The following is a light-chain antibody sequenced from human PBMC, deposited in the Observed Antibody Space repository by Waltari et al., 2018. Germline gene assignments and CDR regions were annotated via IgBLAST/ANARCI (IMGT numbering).Light chain of an antibody. V-gene: IGKV3-20*01. J-gene: IGKJ4*01. CDR2: GAS. CDR1: QRISDNS. CDR3: HQYGSSWRT. Sequence: NVLTQSPGTLSLSPGEGATLSCRASQRISDNSLAWFQQKPGQAPRLLIYGASSRATGVPDSFSGSGSGTDFTLTISRLEPEDFVVYYCHQYGSSWRTFGGGTKVEIK.